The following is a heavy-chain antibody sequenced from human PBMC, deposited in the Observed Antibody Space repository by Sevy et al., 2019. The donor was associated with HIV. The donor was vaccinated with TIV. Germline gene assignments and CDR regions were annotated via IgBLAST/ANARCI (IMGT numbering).Heavy chain of an antibody. J-gene: IGHJ4*02. CDR3: VPGVTIFGVPVY. CDR2: IRYDGSNK. Sequence: GGSLRLSCAASGFTFSDYGMHWVRQAPGKGLEWVAFIRYDGSNKYYADSVKGRFTISRDNSKDTLYLQMNSLRPADTAVFYCVPGVTIFGVPVYWGQGTLVTDSS. D-gene: IGHD3-3*01. CDR1: GFTFSDYG. V-gene: IGHV3-30*02.